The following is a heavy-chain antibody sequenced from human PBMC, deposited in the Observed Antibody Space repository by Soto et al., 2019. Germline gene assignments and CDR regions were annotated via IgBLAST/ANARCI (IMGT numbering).Heavy chain of an antibody. CDR2: IIPSFGKE. CDR1: GGTFSSYA. Sequence: SVKVSCKASGGTFSSYAISWVRQAPGQGLEWLGGIIPSFGKENYQQNFQGRLTITADESTSTVYMELSGLTSGDTAVYYCARERGGYNRGDFEFWGQGTLVTVSS. CDR3: ARERGGYNRGDFEF. J-gene: IGHJ4*02. D-gene: IGHD5-12*01. V-gene: IGHV1-69*13.